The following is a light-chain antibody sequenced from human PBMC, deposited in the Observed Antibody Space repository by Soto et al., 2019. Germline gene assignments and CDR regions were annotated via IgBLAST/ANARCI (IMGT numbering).Light chain of an antibody. CDR1: SSDVGGYNY. J-gene: IGLJ1*01. Sequence: QSVLTQPASVSGSPGQSVTISCTGTSSDVGGYNYVSWYQQLPGEAPKLIIYGVTDRPSGVSNRFSGSKSGNTASLTVSGLQAEDEGHYYCSSSTATRTYVFGTGTKVTVL. CDR3: SSSTATRTYV. CDR2: GVT. V-gene: IGLV2-14*01.